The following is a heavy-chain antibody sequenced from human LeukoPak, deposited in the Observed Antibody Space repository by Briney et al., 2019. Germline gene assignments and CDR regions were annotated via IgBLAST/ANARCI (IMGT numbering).Heavy chain of an antibody. V-gene: IGHV3-74*01. Sequence: GGSLRLSCAASAFTFSSNWMHWVRQAPGKGLVWVSGSNSDGSRTNYADSVKGRFTISRDNARNTLYLQMNSLRVEDTAVYYCASRASSSYGMDVWGQGTTVTVSS. J-gene: IGHJ6*02. D-gene: IGHD6-13*01. CDR1: AFTFSSNW. CDR2: SNSDGSRT. CDR3: ASRASSSYGMDV.